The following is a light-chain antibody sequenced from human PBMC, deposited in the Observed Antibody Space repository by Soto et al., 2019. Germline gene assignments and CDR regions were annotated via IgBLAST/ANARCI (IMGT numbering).Light chain of an antibody. CDR2: DAT. J-gene: IGKJ5*01. CDR1: QSVSSN. V-gene: IGKV3-15*01. CDR3: QQRSNWPPIT. Sequence: EIVMTPSPATLAVSPGEGADLSSRASQSVSSNLAWHQQKPGQAPRILMYDATTRASGIPVRFSGSGSGTEFTLTISSLEPEDFAVYYCQQRSNWPPITFGQGTRLEI.